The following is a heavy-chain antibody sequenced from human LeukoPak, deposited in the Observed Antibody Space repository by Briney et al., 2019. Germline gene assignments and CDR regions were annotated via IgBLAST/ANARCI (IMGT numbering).Heavy chain of an antibody. D-gene: IGHD2-21*02. Sequence: SETLSLTCTVSGGSISSSSYYWGWIRQPPGKGLEWIGSIYYSGSTYYNPSLKSRVTISVDTSKNQFSLKLSSVTAADTAVYYCARRSRSWGHIVVVTGGNFDYWGQGTLVTVSS. CDR1: GGSISSSSYY. CDR3: ARRSRSWGHIVVVTGGNFDY. V-gene: IGHV4-39*01. J-gene: IGHJ4*02. CDR2: IYYSGST.